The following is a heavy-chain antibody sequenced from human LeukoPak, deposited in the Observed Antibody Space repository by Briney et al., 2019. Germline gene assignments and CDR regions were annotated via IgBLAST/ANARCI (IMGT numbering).Heavy chain of an antibody. CDR2: INPNSGGT. CDR3: ARSLELDAFDI. J-gene: IGHJ3*02. Sequence: ASVKVSCKASEYTFTGYYMHWVRQAPGQGLEWMGWINPNSGGTNYAQKFQGRVTMTRDTSIGTAYMELSRLRSDDTAVYYCARSLELDAFDIWGQGTMVTVSS. V-gene: IGHV1-2*02. CDR1: EYTFTGYY. D-gene: IGHD1-7*01.